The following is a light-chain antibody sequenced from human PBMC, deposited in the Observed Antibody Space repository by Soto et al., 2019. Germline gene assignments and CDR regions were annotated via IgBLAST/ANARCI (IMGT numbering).Light chain of an antibody. J-gene: IGKJ4*01. CDR2: DAS. Sequence: DIQMTQSPSSLSASVGDRVTITCQASQDIRNYLNWYQQKPGKAPKLLIYDASNLETGVPSRFSGSGSGTDFTFTISSLQSEDIATYYCQQCDNLPLTFGQGTKVDIK. CDR3: QQCDNLPLT. CDR1: QDIRNY. V-gene: IGKV1-33*01.